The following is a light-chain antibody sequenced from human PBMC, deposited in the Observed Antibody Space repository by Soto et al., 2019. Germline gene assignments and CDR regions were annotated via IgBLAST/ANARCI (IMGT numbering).Light chain of an antibody. V-gene: IGKV3-15*01. Sequence: EIVMTQSPATLSVSLGERATLSCRASQTVTSNLAWYQQKPGQAPRLLIYGASTRATSIPTRFSGSGSGTEFTLTIGSLQSEDFAVYYCHQYNNWPRTFGQGTKVEIK. CDR3: HQYNNWPRT. CDR2: GAS. CDR1: QTVTSN. J-gene: IGKJ1*01.